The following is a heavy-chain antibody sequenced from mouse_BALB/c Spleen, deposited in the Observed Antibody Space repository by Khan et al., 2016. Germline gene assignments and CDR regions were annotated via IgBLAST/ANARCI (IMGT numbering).Heavy chain of an antibody. CDR1: GFTFNTYA. CDR2: IRSTSNNYAT. CDR3: VGLSYFAY. D-gene: IGHD2-10*01. V-gene: IGHV10-1*02. Sequence: EVQLVESGGGLVQPKGSLKLSCAASGFTFNTYAMNWVRQAPGKGLEWVARIRSTSNNYATYYADSVKARFTISRDDSQSMLYLQMNNLKTEDTASYYCVGLSYFAYWGQGTLVTVSA. J-gene: IGHJ3*01.